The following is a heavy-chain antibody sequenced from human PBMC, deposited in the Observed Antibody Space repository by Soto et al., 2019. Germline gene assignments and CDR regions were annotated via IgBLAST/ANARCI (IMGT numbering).Heavy chain of an antibody. CDR1: GFTFSDSY. V-gene: IGHV3-11*01. CDR3: ARVSWREKYGMDV. Sequence: RLSCAASGFTFSDSYMSWIRQAPGKGLEWISYITFSGNTVYYADSLKGRFTISRDNAKNSLYLQMNRLRAEDTAVYYCARVSWREKYGMDVWGQGXTVTVSS. J-gene: IGHJ6*02. CDR2: ITFSGNTV.